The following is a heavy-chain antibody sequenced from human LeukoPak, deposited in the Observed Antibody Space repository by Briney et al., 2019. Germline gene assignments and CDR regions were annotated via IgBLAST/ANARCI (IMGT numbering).Heavy chain of an antibody. V-gene: IGHV3-23*01. CDR1: GFTFSSYA. CDR3: AKKPRDYFDY. Sequence: GASLRLSCAASGFTFSSYAMSWVRQAPGKGLEWVSAISGSGGSTYYADSVKGRFTNSRDNSKNTLYLQMNSLRAEDTAVYYCAKKPRDYFDYWGQGTLVTVSS. CDR2: ISGSGGST. J-gene: IGHJ4*02.